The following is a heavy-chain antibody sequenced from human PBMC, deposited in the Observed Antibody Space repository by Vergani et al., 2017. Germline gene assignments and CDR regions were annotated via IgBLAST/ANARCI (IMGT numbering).Heavy chain of an antibody. J-gene: IGHJ4*02. Sequence: EVQVVESGGGLVQPGGSLRLSCAASGFIFSDHYMDWVRQAPGKGLEWVGLIRNKANDYTTQYAASVKGIFTISRDNAKNSLYLQMNSLRAEDTAVYYCAPPVPFMVRGPHDDYWGQGTLVTVSS. CDR2: IRNKANDYTT. CDR3: APPVPFMVRGPHDDY. CDR1: GFIFSDHY. D-gene: IGHD3-10*01. V-gene: IGHV3-72*01.